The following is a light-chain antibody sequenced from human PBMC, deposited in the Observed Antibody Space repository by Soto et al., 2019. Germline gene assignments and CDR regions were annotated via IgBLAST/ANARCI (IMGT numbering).Light chain of an antibody. CDR1: QSVSSSF. CDR3: QQYGSSPPWT. Sequence: EIVLTQSPGTLSLSPGERATLSCRASQSVSSSFLAWYQQKPCQAPRLLIYGASIRATGIPDRFSGSGSGTDFTLTISRLEPEDFAVYYCQQYGSSPPWTFGQGTKVEIK. CDR2: GAS. V-gene: IGKV3-20*01. J-gene: IGKJ1*01.